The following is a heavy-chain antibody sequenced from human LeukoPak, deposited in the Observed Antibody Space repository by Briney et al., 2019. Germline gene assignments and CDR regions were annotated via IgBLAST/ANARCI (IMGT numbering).Heavy chain of an antibody. Sequence: RASVKVSCKASGYTFTSYAMHWVRQAPGQRLEWMGWINAGNGNTKYSQKFQGRVTNTRDTSASTAYMELSSLRSEDTAVYYCARDETGSSSWYTYFDYWGQGTLVTVSS. CDR2: INAGNGNT. CDR3: ARDETGSSSWYTYFDY. V-gene: IGHV1-3*01. J-gene: IGHJ4*02. CDR1: GYTFTSYA. D-gene: IGHD6-13*01.